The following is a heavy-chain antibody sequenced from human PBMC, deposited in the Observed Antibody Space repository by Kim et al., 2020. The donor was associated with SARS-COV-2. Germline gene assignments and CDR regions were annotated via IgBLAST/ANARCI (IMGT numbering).Heavy chain of an antibody. D-gene: IGHD2-2*01. CDR1: GFGFDTHS. CDR3: ARGGYCSSTSCYFYYYALDV. J-gene: IGHJ6*02. V-gene: IGHV3-21*01. CDR2: IGGTSNYI. Sequence: GGSLRLSCAASGFGFDTHSMNWVRQAPGKGLEWVSSIGGTSNYIYYADSVKGRFPISRDNAKNSLFLQMNSLRAEDTAVYYCARGGYCSSTSCYFYYYALDVWGQGTTVTVSS.